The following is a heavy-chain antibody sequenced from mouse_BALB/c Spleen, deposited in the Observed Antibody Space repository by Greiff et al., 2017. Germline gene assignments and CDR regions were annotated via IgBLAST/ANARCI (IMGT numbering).Heavy chain of an antibody. CDR3: ARANWDDYFDY. Sequence: VQLKESGGGLVQPGGSRKLSCAASGFTFSSFGMHWVRQAPEKGLEWVAYISSGSSTIYYADTVKGRFTISRDNPKNTLFLQMTSLRSEDTAMYYCARANWDDYFDYWGQGTTLTVSS. V-gene: IGHV5-17*02. D-gene: IGHD4-1*01. J-gene: IGHJ2*01. CDR1: GFTFSSFG. CDR2: ISSGSSTI.